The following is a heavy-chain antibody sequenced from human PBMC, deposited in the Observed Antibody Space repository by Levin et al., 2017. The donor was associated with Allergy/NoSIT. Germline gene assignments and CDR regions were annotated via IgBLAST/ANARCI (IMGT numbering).Heavy chain of an antibody. J-gene: IGHJ4*02. CDR1: GFTFSSYG. CDR2: IWSDGSEK. D-gene: IGHD3-10*01. V-gene: IGHV3-33*01. CDR3: ARRGSRTYDFDY. Sequence: QPGGSLRLSCAASGFTFSSYGMHWVRQAPGKGLEWVAVIWSDGSEKYYADAVKGRFTISRDNSKKTMDLQMNSLRVEDTAVYYCARRGSRTYDFDYWGQGTLVTVSS.